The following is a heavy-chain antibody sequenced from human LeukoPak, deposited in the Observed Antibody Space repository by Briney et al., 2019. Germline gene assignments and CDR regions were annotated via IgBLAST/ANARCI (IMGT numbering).Heavy chain of an antibody. Sequence: PGRSLRLSCAASGFTFSSYGMHWVRQAPGKGLEWVAVISYDGSNKYYADSVKGRFTISRDNSKNTLYLQMNSLRAEGTAVYYCAKAKDIVVVPAAISFDYWGQGTLVTVSS. CDR1: GFTFSSYG. V-gene: IGHV3-30*18. CDR3: AKAKDIVVVPAAISFDY. CDR2: ISYDGSNK. J-gene: IGHJ4*02. D-gene: IGHD2-2*02.